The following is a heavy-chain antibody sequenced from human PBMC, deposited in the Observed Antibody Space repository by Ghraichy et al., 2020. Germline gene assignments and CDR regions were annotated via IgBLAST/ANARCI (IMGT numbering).Heavy chain of an antibody. CDR2: MNPNSGNT. V-gene: IGHV1-8*01. Sequence: ASVKVSCKASGYTFTSYDINWVRQATGQGLEWMGWMNPNSGNTGYAQKFQGRVTMTRNTSISTAYMELSSLRSEDTAVYYCARGTRWLLLYYYGMDVWGQGTTVTISS. CDR3: ARGTRWLLLYYYGMDV. CDR1: GYTFTSYD. D-gene: IGHD2-15*01. J-gene: IGHJ6*02.